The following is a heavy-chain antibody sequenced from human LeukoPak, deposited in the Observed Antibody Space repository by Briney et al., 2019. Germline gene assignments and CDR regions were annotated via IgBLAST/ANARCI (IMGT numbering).Heavy chain of an antibody. CDR2: INSDESNT. CDR1: GFTFSHYL. V-gene: IGHV3-74*01. CDR3: GRGGNGIDI. J-gene: IGHJ3*02. D-gene: IGHD2-8*01. Sequence: GGSLRLSCATSGFTFSHYLMHWVRQAPGKGLVWVSRINSDESNTNSYADSVKGRFIISRDNAKNTLYLQMNSLRAEDTAVYFCGRGGNGIDIWGQGTTVIVSS.